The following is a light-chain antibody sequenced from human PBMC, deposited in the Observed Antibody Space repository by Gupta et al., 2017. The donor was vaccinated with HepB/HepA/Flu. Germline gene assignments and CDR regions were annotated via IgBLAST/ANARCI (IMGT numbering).Light chain of an antibody. Sequence: DIVLTQSPDFQSVSPKEKVTLSCRASQSSGRSLNWFKQKPGQSPKLLIKYASESISGGPSRLSGSGSGTDFTLTINSLEADDAAVYYCHQSYTLPRTFGQGTKVEIK. V-gene: IGKV6D-21*02. CDR2: YAS. J-gene: IGKJ1*01. CDR3: HQSYTLPRT. CDR1: QSSGRS.